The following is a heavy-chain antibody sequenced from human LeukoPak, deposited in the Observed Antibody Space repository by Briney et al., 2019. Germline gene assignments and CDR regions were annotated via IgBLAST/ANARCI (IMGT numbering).Heavy chain of an antibody. D-gene: IGHD5-24*01. J-gene: IGHJ4*02. CDR2: ISSDGSNK. CDR3: ASTRDGHSAYFDY. CDR1: GFTFSNYD. V-gene: IGHV3-30*03. Sequence: PGGSLRLSCAASGFTFSNYDIHWVRQAPGKGLEWVAVISSDGSNKNYADSVKGRFTISRDNSKNTLYLQMNSLRAEDTAVYYCASTRDGHSAYFDYWGQGTLVTVSS.